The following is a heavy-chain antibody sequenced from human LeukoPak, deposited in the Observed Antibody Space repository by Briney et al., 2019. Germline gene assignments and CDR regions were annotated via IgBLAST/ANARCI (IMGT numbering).Heavy chain of an antibody. CDR2: IKSKTDGGTT. CDR3: TSNFGYYYGMDV. J-gene: IGHJ6*02. CDR1: GFTFSNAW. V-gene: IGHV3-15*01. Sequence: TGGSLRLSCAASGFTFSNAWMSWVRQAPGKGLEWVGRIKSKTDGGTTDYAAPVKGRFTISRDDSKNTLYLQMNSLKTEDTAVYYCTSNFGYYYGMDVWGQGTTVTVSS. D-gene: IGHD3-10*01.